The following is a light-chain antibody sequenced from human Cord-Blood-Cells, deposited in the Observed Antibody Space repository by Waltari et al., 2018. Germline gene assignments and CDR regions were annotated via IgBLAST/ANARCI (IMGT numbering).Light chain of an antibody. Sequence: QSPLPQPASVSGSPGQSITIPCTRTSRDVGSHNLFPWYQQHPGKAPKLMIYEGSKRPSGVSNRFSGSKSGNTASLTISGLQAEDEADYYCCSYAGSSTFVVFGGGTKLTVL. CDR1: SRDVGSHNL. J-gene: IGLJ2*01. V-gene: IGLV2-23*03. CDR3: CSYAGSSTFVV. CDR2: EGS.